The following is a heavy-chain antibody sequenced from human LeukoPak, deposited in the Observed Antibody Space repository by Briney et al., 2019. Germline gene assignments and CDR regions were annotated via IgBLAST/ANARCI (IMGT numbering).Heavy chain of an antibody. J-gene: IGHJ4*02. V-gene: IGHV3-30*18. Sequence: GGSLRLSCAASGFTFSSYGMHWVRQTPGKGLEWVAVMSNDGNNKYYADSVKGRFTISRDNSKNTLYLQMNSLRAEDTAVYYCAKDQSGYTPKSFDYWGQGTLVTVSS. D-gene: IGHD5-12*01. CDR3: AKDQSGYTPKSFDY. CDR2: MSNDGNNK. CDR1: GFTFSSYG.